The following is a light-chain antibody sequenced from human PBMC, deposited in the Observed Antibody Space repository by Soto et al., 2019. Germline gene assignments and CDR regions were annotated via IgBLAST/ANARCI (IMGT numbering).Light chain of an antibody. J-gene: IGKJ4*01. Sequence: EIVMTQSPATLSVSPGERVTLSCRASESVSTHLAWYQQKPGQPPGLLFHSASTRATDVPVRFSGSGSGTDFTLTIYSLQSEDFAVFYCHQYHDWPLTFGGGTKVDIK. CDR3: HQYHDWPLT. V-gene: IGKV3-15*01. CDR2: SAS. CDR1: ESVSTH.